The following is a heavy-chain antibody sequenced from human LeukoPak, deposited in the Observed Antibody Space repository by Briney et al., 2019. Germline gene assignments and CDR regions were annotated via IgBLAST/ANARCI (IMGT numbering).Heavy chain of an antibody. V-gene: IGHV3-74*01. CDR2: INTDGSST. J-gene: IGHJ4*02. CDR3: AKSWDESSYYYDSSGYYYFDY. CDR1: GFTFSSYW. D-gene: IGHD3-22*01. Sequence: GGSLRLSCAASGFTFSSYWMHWVRQAPGKGLVWVSRINTDGSSTNYADSVKGRFTISRDNAKNTLYLQMNSLRAEDTAVYYCAKSWDESSYYYDSSGYYYFDYWGQGTLVTVSS.